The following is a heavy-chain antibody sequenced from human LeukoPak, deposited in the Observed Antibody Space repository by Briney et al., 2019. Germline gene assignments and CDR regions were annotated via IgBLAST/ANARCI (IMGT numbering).Heavy chain of an antibody. J-gene: IGHJ4*02. CDR1: GFTFSSYG. D-gene: IGHD6-19*01. CDR3: AKAGYRHYSSGQGDYFDY. CDR2: ISYDGSNK. V-gene: IGHV3-30*18. Sequence: GGSLRLSCAASGFTFSSYGMHWVRQAPGKGLEWVAVISYDGSNKYYADSVKGRFTISRDNSKNTLYLQMNSLRAEDTAVYYCAKAGYRHYSSGQGDYFDYWGQGTLVTVSS.